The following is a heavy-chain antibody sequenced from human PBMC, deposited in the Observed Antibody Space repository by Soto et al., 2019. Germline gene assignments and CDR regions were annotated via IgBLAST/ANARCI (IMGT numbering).Heavy chain of an antibody. J-gene: IGHJ3*02. CDR1: GFTFDDYA. CDR2: ISWNSGSI. D-gene: IGHD5-12*01. Sequence: PGGSLRLSCAASGFTFDDYAMHWVRQAPGKGLEWVSGISWNSGSIGYADSVKGRFTISRDNAKNSLYLQMNSLRAEDTALYYCAKAPDSGYDSASVFDIWGQGTMVTVSS. CDR3: AKAPDSGYDSASVFDI. V-gene: IGHV3-9*01.